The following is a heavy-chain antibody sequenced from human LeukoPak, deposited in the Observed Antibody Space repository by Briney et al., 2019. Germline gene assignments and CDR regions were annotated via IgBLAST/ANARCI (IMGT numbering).Heavy chain of an antibody. V-gene: IGHV1-46*01. D-gene: IGHD3-10*01. CDR2: INPSGGST. CDR3: ARDHGSGSFLDY. CDR1: GYTFTSYY. Sequence: ASVKVSCKASGYTFTSYYMHWVRQAPGQGLEWMGIINPSGGSTSYAQKFQGRVTMTRDMSTSTVYMELCSLRSEDTAVYYCARDHGSGSFLDYWGQGTLVTVSS. J-gene: IGHJ4*02.